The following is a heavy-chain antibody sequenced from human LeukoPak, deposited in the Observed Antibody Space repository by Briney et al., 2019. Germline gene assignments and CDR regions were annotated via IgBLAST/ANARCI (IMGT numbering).Heavy chain of an antibody. CDR2: ITHTGSAI. CDR3: ARDRNWAFDY. Sequence: GGSLRLSCAASGFTFSDYDMSWIRQAPGKGLEWVSYITHTGSAIFYADSVKGRFTISRDNAKNSLYLQMNSLRDEDTAVYYCARDRNWAFDYWGRGTPVTVSS. CDR1: GFTFSDYD. V-gene: IGHV3-11*04. D-gene: IGHD1-1*01. J-gene: IGHJ4*02.